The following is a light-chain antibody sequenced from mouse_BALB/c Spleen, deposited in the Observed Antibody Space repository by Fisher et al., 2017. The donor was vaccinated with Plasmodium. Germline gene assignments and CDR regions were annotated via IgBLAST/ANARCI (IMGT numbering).Light chain of an antibody. CDR3: FQGSHVPPT. CDR1: QSISNY. J-gene: IGKJ1*01. Sequence: DIVITQSPATLSVTPGDRVSLSCRASQSISNYLHWYQQKSHESPRLLIKYVSQSISGVPDRFSGSGSGTDFTLKISRVEAEDLGVYYCFQGSHVPPTFGGGTKLEIK. V-gene: IGKV5-45*01. CDR2: YVS.